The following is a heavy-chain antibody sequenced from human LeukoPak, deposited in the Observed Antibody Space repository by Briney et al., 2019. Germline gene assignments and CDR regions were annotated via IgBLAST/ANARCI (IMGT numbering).Heavy chain of an antibody. J-gene: IGHJ4*02. V-gene: IGHV4-38-2*02. D-gene: IGHD3-22*01. Sequence: SETLSLTCTVSGYSISSGYYWGWIRQPPGKGLEWIGSICHSGSTYYNPSLKSRVTISVDTSKNQFSLKLSSVTAADTAVYYCARAPPDYYDSSGIFDYWGQGTLVTVSS. CDR2: ICHSGST. CDR1: GYSISSGYY. CDR3: ARAPPDYYDSSGIFDY.